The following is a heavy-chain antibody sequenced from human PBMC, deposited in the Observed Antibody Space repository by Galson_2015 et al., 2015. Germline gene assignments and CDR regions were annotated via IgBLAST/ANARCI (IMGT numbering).Heavy chain of an antibody. Sequence: SVKVSWKASGGTFSSYAISWVRQAPGQGLEWMGGIIPIFGTANYAQKFQGRVTITADESTSTAYMELSSLRSEDTAVYYCAREGGDMITFGGVSPRYYFDYWGQGTLVTVSS. CDR1: GGTFSSYA. CDR2: IIPIFGTA. CDR3: AREGGDMITFGGVSPRYYFDY. V-gene: IGHV1-69*13. J-gene: IGHJ4*02. D-gene: IGHD3-16*01.